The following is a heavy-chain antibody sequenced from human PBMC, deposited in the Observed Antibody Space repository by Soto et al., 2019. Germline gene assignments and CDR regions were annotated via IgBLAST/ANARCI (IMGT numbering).Heavy chain of an antibody. CDR2: ISSSSSTI. Sequence: EVQLVESGGGLVQPGGSLRLSCAASGFTFSSYSMNWVRQAPGKGLEWVSYISSSSSTIYYADSVKGRFTISRDNAKNSLYLQMNSLRDEDTAVYYCATYPRGYCSGGSCYQDWGRGTLVTVSS. J-gene: IGHJ4*02. V-gene: IGHV3-48*02. D-gene: IGHD2-15*01. CDR3: ATYPRGYCSGGSCYQD. CDR1: GFTFSSYS.